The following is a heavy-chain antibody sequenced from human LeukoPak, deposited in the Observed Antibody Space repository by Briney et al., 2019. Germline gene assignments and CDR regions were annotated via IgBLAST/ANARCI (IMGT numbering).Heavy chain of an antibody. Sequence: GASVKVSCKASGYTFTSYDINWVRQATGQGLEWMGWMNPNSGNTGYAQKFQGRVTMTRNTSISTAYMELSSLRSEDTAVYYCARVGYCRGGGCYSGGSDPWAKGTVVTVS. CDR2: MNPNSGNT. J-gene: IGHJ5*02. D-gene: IGHD2-15*01. V-gene: IGHV1-8*01. CDR1: GYTFTSYD. CDR3: ARVGYCRGGGCYSGGSDP.